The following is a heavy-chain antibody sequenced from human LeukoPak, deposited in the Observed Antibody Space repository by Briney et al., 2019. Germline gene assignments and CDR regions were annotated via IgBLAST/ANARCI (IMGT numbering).Heavy chain of an antibody. CDR2: IYYNGNT. CDR3: ARHRDARSSSFF. CDR1: GGSISSYY. D-gene: IGHD2-2*01. J-gene: IGHJ4*02. Sequence: RASETLSLTCTVSGGSISSYYWSWLRQPPGKGLEWIGYIYYNGNTNYNPSLKSRVTISVDTSRNQFSLNLTSVTATDTAVYFCARHRDARSSSFFWGQGILVTVSS. V-gene: IGHV4-59*08.